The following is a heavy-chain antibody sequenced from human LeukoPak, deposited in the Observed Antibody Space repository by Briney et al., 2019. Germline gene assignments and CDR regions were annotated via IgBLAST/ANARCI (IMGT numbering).Heavy chain of an antibody. V-gene: IGHV4-59*08. CDR1: GNSISSYY. CDR2: VYYTGST. J-gene: IGHJ6*04. CDR3: ARRGDA. Sequence: SETLSLTCTVSGNSISSYYWSWVRQPPGKGLEWIGFVYYTGSTNYSPSLKSRVTISRDTSKNQFSLKLSSVTAADTAVYYCARRGDAWGKGTTVIISS.